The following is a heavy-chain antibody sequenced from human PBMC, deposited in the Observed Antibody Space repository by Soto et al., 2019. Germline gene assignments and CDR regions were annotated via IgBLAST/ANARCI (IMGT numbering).Heavy chain of an antibody. J-gene: IGHJ4*02. Sequence: QVQLQESGPGLVKPSQTLSLTCTVSGGSISSGNSYWSWIRQHPGKGLEWIGYISYNGRTYYKSSRDSRVILSADTSKNQFSLKMTSVTAADTAVYYCARARGSGYLALYFWGQGTLVTVSS. CDR1: GGSISSGNSY. D-gene: IGHD6-13*01. V-gene: IGHV4-31*03. CDR2: ISYNGRT. CDR3: ARARGSGYLALYF.